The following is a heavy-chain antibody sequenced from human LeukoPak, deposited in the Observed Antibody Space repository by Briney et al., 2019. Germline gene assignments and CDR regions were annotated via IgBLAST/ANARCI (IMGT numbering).Heavy chain of an antibody. CDR2: ITMSSTYI. J-gene: IGHJ4*02. D-gene: IGHD3-9*01. CDR3: ARVLRDYYFDY. V-gene: IGHV3-21*01. Sequence: GGSLRLSCAASGFDFGAYEMNWVRQAPGKGLEWVSSITMSSTYIYHADSVKGRFTISRDNAKNSLFLQMNSLRAEDTAVYYCARVLRDYYFDYWGQGTLVTVSS. CDR1: GFDFGAYE.